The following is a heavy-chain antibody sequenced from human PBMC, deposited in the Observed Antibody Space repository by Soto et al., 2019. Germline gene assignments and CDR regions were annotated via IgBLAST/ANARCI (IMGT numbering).Heavy chain of an antibody. V-gene: IGHV3-21*06. CDR3: ARVAY. CDR2: ISSAGNDI. Sequence: PGGSLRLSCTASGFTFSRYSMNWVRQAPGKGLEWVASISSAGNDITYADSVKGRFIISRDNAKNSLSLQMNDLRPEDTALYYCARVAYWGQGTLVTVSS. CDR1: GFTFSRYS. J-gene: IGHJ4*02.